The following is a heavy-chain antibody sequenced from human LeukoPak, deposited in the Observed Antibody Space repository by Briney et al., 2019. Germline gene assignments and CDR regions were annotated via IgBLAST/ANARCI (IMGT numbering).Heavy chain of an antibody. J-gene: IGHJ4*02. Sequence: GASVKVSCKAYGYTFTSYYMHWVRQAPGQGLEWMGIINPSGGSTSYAQKFQGRVTMTRGTSTSTVYMELSSLRSEDTAVYYCATVYSGYDATVDYWGQGTLVTVSS. CDR2: INPSGGST. V-gene: IGHV1-46*01. CDR1: GYTFTSYY. D-gene: IGHD5-12*01. CDR3: ATVYSGYDATVDY.